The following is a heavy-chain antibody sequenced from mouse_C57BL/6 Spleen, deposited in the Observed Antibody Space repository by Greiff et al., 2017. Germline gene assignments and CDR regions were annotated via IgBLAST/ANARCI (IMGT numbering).Heavy chain of an antibody. J-gene: IGHJ3*01. CDR1: GYTFTDYN. D-gene: IGHD2-1*01. CDR3: ARREIYYGNLAWFAY. V-gene: IGHV1-18*01. CDR2: INPNNGGT. Sequence: VQLKESGPELVKPGASVKIPCKASGYTFTDYNMDWVKQSHGKSLEWIGDINPNNGGTIYNQKFKGKATLTVDKSSSTAYMELRSLTSEDTAVYYCARREIYYGNLAWFAYWGQGTLVTVSA.